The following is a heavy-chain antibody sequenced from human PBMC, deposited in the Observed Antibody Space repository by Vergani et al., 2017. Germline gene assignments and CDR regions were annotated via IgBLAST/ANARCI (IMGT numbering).Heavy chain of an antibody. CDR1: GASITSGSFY. J-gene: IGHJ5*02. CDR3: VRDSLRSDPRGVYWFDT. V-gene: IGHV4-61*02. Sequence: QVHLNEAGPGLVKPSQTLSLTCTVSGASITSGSFYWSWIRQPAGKGLEWIGRIHASGTKNYNPSLRSRVTLSVDTSNNQLSLKMITMTAADTAVYYCVRDSLRSDPRGVYWFDTLGQGTLVSVSS. D-gene: IGHD3-10*01. CDR2: IHASGTK.